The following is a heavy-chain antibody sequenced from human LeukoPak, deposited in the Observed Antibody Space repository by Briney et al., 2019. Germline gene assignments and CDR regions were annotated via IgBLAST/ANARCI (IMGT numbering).Heavy chain of an antibody. J-gene: IGHJ4*02. Sequence: SETLFLTCTVSGGSISSYYWSWIRQPPGKGLEWIGYLYYSGRTNYNPSLKSRVTISVDTTKNQFSLKLSSVTAADTAVYYCARLVGATGFGADYFDYWGQGTLVTVSS. CDR2: LYYSGRT. CDR1: GGSISSYY. CDR3: ARLVGATGFGADYFDY. V-gene: IGHV4-59*01. D-gene: IGHD1-26*01.